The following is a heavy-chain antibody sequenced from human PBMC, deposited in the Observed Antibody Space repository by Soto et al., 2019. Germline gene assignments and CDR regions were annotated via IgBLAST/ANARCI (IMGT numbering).Heavy chain of an antibody. CDR3: ASPPPDVDIVAYARY. CDR1: GGTFSSYT. J-gene: IGHJ4*02. V-gene: IGHV1-69*02. D-gene: IGHD5-12*01. CDR2: IIPILGIA. Sequence: QVQLVQSGAEVKKPGSSVKVSCKASGGTFSSYTISWVRQAPGQGLEWMGRIIPILGIANYAQKFQGRVTITADKSTSTADMELSSLRSEDTAVYYCASPPPDVDIVAYARYWGQGTLVTVSS.